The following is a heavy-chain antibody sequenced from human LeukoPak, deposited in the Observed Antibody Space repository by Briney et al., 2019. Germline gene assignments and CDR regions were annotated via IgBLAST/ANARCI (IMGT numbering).Heavy chain of an antibody. CDR2: ISYDGSNQ. CDR3: AKEEEMATIHYYYYGMDV. Sequence: GRSLRLSCAASGFTFSSFGMHWVRQAPGKGLEWVAVISYDGSNQYYADSVKGRFTISRDNSKNTLYLQMNSLRAEDTAVYYCAKEEEMATIHYYYYGMDVWGQGTTVTVSS. D-gene: IGHD5-24*01. CDR1: GFTFSSFG. J-gene: IGHJ6*02. V-gene: IGHV3-30*18.